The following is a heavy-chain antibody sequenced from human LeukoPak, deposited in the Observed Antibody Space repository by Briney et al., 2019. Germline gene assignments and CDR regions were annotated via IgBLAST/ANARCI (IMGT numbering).Heavy chain of an antibody. Sequence: SETLSLTCTVSGYSISSGYYWGWIRQPPGKGLEWIGRIYTSGSTNYNPSLKSRVTISLDTSKNQFSLKLSSVTAADTAVYYCARERAYYDVLPRWFDPWGQGTLVTVSS. CDR3: ARERAYYDVLPRWFDP. D-gene: IGHD3-9*01. CDR2: IYTSGST. J-gene: IGHJ5*02. V-gene: IGHV4-38-2*02. CDR1: GYSISSGYY.